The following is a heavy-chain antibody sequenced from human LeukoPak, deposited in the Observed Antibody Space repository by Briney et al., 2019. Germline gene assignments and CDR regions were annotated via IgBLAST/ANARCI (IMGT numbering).Heavy chain of an antibody. CDR1: GYTFTGYY. D-gene: IGHD2-15*01. Sequence: KPGASVKVSCKASGYTFTGYYMHWVRQAPGQGLEWMGWINPNSGGTNYAQKFQGWVTMTRDTSISTAYMELSRLRSDDTAVYYCARIGYCSGGSCPFDYWGQGTLVTVSS. J-gene: IGHJ4*02. V-gene: IGHV1-2*04. CDR3: ARIGYCSGGSCPFDY. CDR2: INPNSGGT.